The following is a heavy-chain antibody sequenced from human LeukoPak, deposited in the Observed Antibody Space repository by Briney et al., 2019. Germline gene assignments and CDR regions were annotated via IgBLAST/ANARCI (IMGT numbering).Heavy chain of an antibody. CDR3: ARSPYYYDIGDY. V-gene: IGHV3-64*01. J-gene: IGHJ4*02. CDR2: ISSNGGST. D-gene: IGHD3-22*01. Sequence: GGSLRLSCAASGFTFSSYAMHWVRQAPGKGLEYVSAISSNGGSTYYANSVKGRFTISRDNSKNTLYLQMGSLRAEDMAVYYCARSPYYYDIGDYWGQGTLVTVSS. CDR1: GFTFSSYA.